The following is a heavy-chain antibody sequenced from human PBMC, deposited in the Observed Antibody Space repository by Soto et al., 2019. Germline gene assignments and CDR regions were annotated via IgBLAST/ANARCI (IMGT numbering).Heavy chain of an antibody. D-gene: IGHD3-10*01. CDR1: GFTFSSYA. CDR2: VSAGGDMP. J-gene: IGHJ6*02. V-gene: IGHV3-23*01. CDR3: ARGDRGGSGSPASYYYSGLDV. Sequence: PGGSLRLSCAASGFTFSSYAMSWVRQAPGKGLEWVSSVSAGGDMPYYSDSVKGRFTISRDNSNNALFLQMNSLRAEDTALYYCARGDRGGSGSPASYYYSGLDVWGQGTTVTVSS.